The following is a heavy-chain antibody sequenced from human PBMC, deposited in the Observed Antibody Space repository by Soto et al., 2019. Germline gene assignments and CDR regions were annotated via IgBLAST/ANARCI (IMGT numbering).Heavy chain of an antibody. J-gene: IGHJ2*01. V-gene: IGHV1-18*01. CDR2: ISAYNGNT. Sequence: ASVKVSCKASGYTFTSYGISWVRQAPGQGLEWMGWISAYNGNTNYAQKLQGRVTMTTDTSTSTAYMELRSLRSDDTAVYYCARGKERILWFGESPSWYLDLWGRGTLVTVSS. CDR1: GYTFTSYG. CDR3: ARGKERILWFGESPSWYLDL. D-gene: IGHD3-10*01.